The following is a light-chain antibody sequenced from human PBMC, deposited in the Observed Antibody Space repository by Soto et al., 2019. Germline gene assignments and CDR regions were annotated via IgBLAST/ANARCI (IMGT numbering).Light chain of an antibody. CDR3: AAWDDSLNRHVI. CDR1: SSNIGSNT. CDR2: SNN. V-gene: IGLV1-44*01. J-gene: IGLJ2*01. Sequence: QSVLTQPPSASGTPGQRVTISCSGSSSNIGSNTVNWYQQLPGTAPKLLIYSNNQRPSGVPDRFSGSKSGTSASLAISGLQAEDEADYYCAAWDDSLNRHVIFGGGTQLTVL.